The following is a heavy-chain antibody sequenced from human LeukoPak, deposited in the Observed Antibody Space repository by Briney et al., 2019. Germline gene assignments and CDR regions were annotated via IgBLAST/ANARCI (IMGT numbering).Heavy chain of an antibody. CDR1: GYTFTGYY. CDR3: ARASFSYYYYMDV. CDR2: INPNSGGT. Sequence: ASVKVSCKASGYTFTGYYMHWVRQAPGQGLEWMGWINPNSGGTNYAQKFQGRVTMTRDTSISTAYMELSRLRSDDTAVYYCARASFSYYYYMDVWGKGTTVTVSS. D-gene: IGHD2/OR15-2a*01. V-gene: IGHV1-2*02. J-gene: IGHJ6*03.